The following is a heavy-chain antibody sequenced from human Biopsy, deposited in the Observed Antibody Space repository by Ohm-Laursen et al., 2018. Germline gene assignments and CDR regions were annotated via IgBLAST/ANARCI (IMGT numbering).Heavy chain of an antibody. Sequence: SLRLSCAASGFTFSSYGMHWVRQAPGKGLEWVATIKKDGSEKYYVDSVKGRFTISRDNSKSSLSLQMNSLRGEDTAVYYCARAPFGSGSYSEFDYWGQGSLVTVSS. CDR2: IKKDGSEK. CDR3: ARAPFGSGSYSEFDY. V-gene: IGHV3-7*01. J-gene: IGHJ4*02. D-gene: IGHD3-22*01. CDR1: GFTFSSYG.